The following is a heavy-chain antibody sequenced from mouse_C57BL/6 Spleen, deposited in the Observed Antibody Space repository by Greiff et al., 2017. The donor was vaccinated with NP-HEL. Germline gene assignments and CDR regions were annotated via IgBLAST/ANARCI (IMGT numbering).Heavy chain of an antibody. D-gene: IGHD1-1*01. CDR1: GYTFTSYW. CDR3: ARLEYYGSSSHWYFDV. J-gene: IGHJ1*03. V-gene: IGHV1-64*01. CDR2: IHPNSGST. Sequence: QVQLQQPGAELVKPGASVKLSCKASGYTFTSYWMHWVKQRPGQGLEWIGMIHPNSGSTNYNEKFKSKATLTVDKSSSTAYMQLSSLTSEDSAVYYCARLEYYGSSSHWYFDVWGTGTTVTVSS.